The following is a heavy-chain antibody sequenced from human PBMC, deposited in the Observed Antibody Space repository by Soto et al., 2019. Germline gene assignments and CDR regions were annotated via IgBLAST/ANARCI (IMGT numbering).Heavy chain of an antibody. CDR3: ARVRELVGAAPHFSS. V-gene: IGHV3-21*01. J-gene: IGHJ4*02. CDR1: GFTFSSYS. D-gene: IGHD2-15*01. CDR2: ISSRSSYI. Sequence: GGSLRLSCAASGFTFSSYSMNWVRQAPGKGLEWVSSISSRSSYIYYADSVKGRFTISRDNAKNSLYLQMNSLRAEDTALYSCARVRELVGAAPHFSSWGQGTLVTFSS.